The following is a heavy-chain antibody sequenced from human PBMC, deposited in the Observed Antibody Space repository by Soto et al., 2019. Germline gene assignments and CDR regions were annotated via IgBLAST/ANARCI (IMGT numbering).Heavy chain of an antibody. CDR1: GGTFSSYT. CDR2: IIPILGIA. V-gene: IGHV1-69*02. D-gene: IGHD3-9*01. J-gene: IGHJ4*02. CDR3: ASSLYDILTGYYLYYFDY. Sequence: VKVSCKASGGTFSSYTISWVRQAPGQGLEWMGRIIPILGIANYAQKFQGRVTITADKSTSTAYMELSSLRSEDTAVYYCASSLYDILTGYYLYYFDYWGQGTLVTVSS.